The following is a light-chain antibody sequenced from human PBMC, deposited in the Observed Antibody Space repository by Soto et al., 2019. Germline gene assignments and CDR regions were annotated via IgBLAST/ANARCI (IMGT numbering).Light chain of an antibody. Sequence: DIQMTQSPSTLSASVGDRLTIPCRASQSISSWVAWYQQKPGKAPNLLIYDASSLESGVPSRFSGSGSGTDFTLTISSLQPEDFATYYCQQLNNYPSTFGGGTKVDIK. CDR1: QSISSW. J-gene: IGKJ4*01. V-gene: IGKV1-5*01. CDR2: DAS. CDR3: QQLNNYPST.